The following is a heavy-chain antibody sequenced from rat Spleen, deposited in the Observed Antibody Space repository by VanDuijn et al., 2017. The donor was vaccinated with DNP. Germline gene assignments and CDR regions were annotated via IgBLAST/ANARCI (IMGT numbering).Heavy chain of an antibody. CDR1: GFSLTSYG. Sequence: QVQLKESGPGLVQPSQTLSLTCTVSGFSLTSYGVNWVRQPPGKGLEWIATISSGGSTFYNSGLKSRLSISRDTSKSQVFLKMNSLQTEDTARYFGARLGGFAYWGQGTLVTVSS. V-gene: IGHV2S12*01. CDR2: ISSGGST. D-gene: IGHD1-5*01. CDR3: ARLGGFAY. J-gene: IGHJ3*01.